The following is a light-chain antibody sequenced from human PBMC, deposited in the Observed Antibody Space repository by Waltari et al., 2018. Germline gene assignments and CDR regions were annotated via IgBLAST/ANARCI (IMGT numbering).Light chain of an antibody. CDR2: ENN. CDR1: RSNIGNNY. CDR3: GTWDSSLSAYV. J-gene: IGLJ1*01. V-gene: IGLV1-51*02. Sequence: QSVLTQPPSVSAAPGQKVTISCSGSRSNIGNNYVSWYQQLPGTAPKLLIYENNKRPSGIPDRFSGSKSGTSATLGITGLQTGEEADYYCGTWDSSLSAYVFGTGTKVTVL.